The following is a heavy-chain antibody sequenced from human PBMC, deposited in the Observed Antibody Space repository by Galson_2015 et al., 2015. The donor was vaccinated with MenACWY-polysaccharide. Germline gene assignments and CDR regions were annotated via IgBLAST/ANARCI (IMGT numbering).Heavy chain of an antibody. D-gene: IGHD6-6*01. CDR3: ARGITSSN. CDR1: GFTFNSHW. J-gene: IGHJ4*02. Sequence: ALRLSCAASGFTFNSHWMHWVRQAPGKGLMWVSRINRDGSNTDYADSVKGRFTISRDNAKNTLFLQMNSLRAEDTAVYYCARGITSSNWGQGNLVTVSS. V-gene: IGHV3-74*01. CDR2: INRDGSNT.